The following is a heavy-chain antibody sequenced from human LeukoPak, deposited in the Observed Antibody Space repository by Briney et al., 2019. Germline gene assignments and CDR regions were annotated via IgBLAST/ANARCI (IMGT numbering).Heavy chain of an antibody. CDR3: ARADYGEIPYFDY. J-gene: IGHJ4*02. Sequence: SETLSLTCTVSGGSIRSYYWSWIRQPPGKGLEWIGYIYYSGSTNYNPSLKSRVTISVDTSKNQFSLKLSSVTAADTAVYYCARADYGEIPYFDYWGQGTLVTVSS. CDR2: IYYSGST. V-gene: IGHV4-59*01. CDR1: GGSIRSYY. D-gene: IGHD4-17*01.